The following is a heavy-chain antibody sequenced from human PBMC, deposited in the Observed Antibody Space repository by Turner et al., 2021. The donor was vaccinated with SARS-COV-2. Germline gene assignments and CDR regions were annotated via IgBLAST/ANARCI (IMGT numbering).Heavy chain of an antibody. CDR3: TRRGIAAAGNDY. CDR2: ISDDGSSA. CDR1: GFTFSDPW. V-gene: IGHV3-74*01. J-gene: IGHJ4*02. Sequence: VQLVESGGDFVHPVGSLRLSCVGSGFTFSDPWMHWVRQGPGKGLVWVSRISDDGSSASYGGSVRGRFTVSRDNAKNTLYLQMNSLRPDDTGVYYCTRRGIAAAGNDYWGQGTLVTVSS. D-gene: IGHD6-13*01.